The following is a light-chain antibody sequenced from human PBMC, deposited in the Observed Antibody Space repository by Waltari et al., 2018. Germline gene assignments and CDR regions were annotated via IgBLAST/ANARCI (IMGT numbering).Light chain of an antibody. Sequence: LVLPQSPSASASLGAPVKLTCTLSRGYSRNVIAWLQQQPGKGPRYLMKVNSDGSHRKGDDIPDRFSASKSGTECQLTISSLQSEDEADYFCQTGGHGTWVFGGGTKLTVL. J-gene: IGLJ3*02. V-gene: IGLV4-69*01. CDR3: QTGGHGTWV. CDR1: RGYSRNV. CDR2: VNSDGSH.